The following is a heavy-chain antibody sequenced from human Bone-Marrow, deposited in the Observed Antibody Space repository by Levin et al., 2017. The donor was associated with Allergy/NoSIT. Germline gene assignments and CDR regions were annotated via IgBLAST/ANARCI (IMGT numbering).Heavy chain of an antibody. CDR3: ARSGRSGSSGPLRTNWLDP. CDR2: ITTASHYI. D-gene: IGHD6-19*01. Sequence: PGGSLRLSCAASDFTFSDYDMNWVRQAPGKGLEWVSSITTASHYIYYADSVKGRFTISRDNAKNSLSLQMNSLRVEDTALYYCARSGRSGSSGPLRTNWLDPWGQGTLVTVSS. J-gene: IGHJ5*02. V-gene: IGHV3-21*01. CDR1: DFTFSDYD.